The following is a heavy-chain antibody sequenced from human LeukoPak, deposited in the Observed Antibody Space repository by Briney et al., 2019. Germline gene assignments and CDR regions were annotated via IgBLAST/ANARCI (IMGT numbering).Heavy chain of an antibody. V-gene: IGHV1-24*01. CDR1: GYTLTELS. J-gene: IGHJ5*02. CDR2: FDPEDGET. Sequence: ASVKVSCKVSGYTLTELSMHWVRQAPGKGLEWMGGFDPEDGETIYAQKFQGRVTMTEDTSTDTAYMELSSLRSEDTAVYYCARHLQNYYDSSGYYSPWGQGTLVTVSS. D-gene: IGHD3-22*01. CDR3: ARHLQNYYDSSGYYSP.